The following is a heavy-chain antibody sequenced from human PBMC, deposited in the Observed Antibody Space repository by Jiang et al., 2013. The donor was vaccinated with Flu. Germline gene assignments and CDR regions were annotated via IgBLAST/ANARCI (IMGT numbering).Heavy chain of an antibody. V-gene: IGHV4-39*07. Sequence: LLKPSETLSLTCTVSGGSIRSSSHYWGWIRQPPGKGLEWIGSIYYSGSTYYNPSLKSRVTISVDTSKNQFSLKLNSVTAADTAVYYCARLDYYDKVWFDPWGQGTLVTVSS. CDR3: ARLDYYDKVWFDP. D-gene: IGHD3-22*01. CDR1: GGSIRSSSHY. J-gene: IGHJ5*02. CDR2: IYYSGST.